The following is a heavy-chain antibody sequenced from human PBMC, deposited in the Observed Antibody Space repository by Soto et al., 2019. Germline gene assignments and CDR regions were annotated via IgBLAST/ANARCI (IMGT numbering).Heavy chain of an antibody. CDR1: GFTFSDYY. CDR3: AGDTAILTRSDAYDI. Sequence: QVQLVESGGGLVQPGGSLRLSCAASGFTFSDYYMSWIRQAPGKVLEWVSYIGSSSSYTNYADSVKCRFTISRDNAKNSLYLQMNSLSADVTCVYHWAGDTAILTRSDAYDIWCQGRMVTVSS. J-gene: IGHJ3*02. D-gene: IGHD3-9*01. V-gene: IGHV3-11*05. CDR2: IGSSSSYT.